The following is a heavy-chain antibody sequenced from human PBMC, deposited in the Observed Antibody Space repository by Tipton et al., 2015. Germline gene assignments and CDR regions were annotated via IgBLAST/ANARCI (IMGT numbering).Heavy chain of an antibody. Sequence: TLSLTCSVSSDSISKYYWSWIRQPPGKELEWIGYIQYSGSTNYNPSLKSRVAISADTSKNQFSLRLSSVTAADTAVYYCARHTVTTEFDVFDIWGQGTRVTVSS. J-gene: IGHJ3*02. CDR2: IQYSGST. CDR1: SDSISKYY. D-gene: IGHD4-17*01. CDR3: ARHTVTTEFDVFDI. V-gene: IGHV4-59*08.